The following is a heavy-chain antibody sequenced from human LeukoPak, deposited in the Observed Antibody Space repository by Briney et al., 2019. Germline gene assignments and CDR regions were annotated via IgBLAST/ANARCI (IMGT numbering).Heavy chain of an antibody. CDR3: ARRRRGYNGYEDAFDI. D-gene: IGHD5-12*01. J-gene: IGHJ3*02. CDR2: IFNSGST. Sequence: SETLSLTCTVSGGPISSYYWGWIRQPPGKGLEWIGYIFNSGSTNYNPSLKSRVTISVHTSKNQFSLKVSSVTAADTAVYYCARRRRGYNGYEDAFDIWGQGTMVTVSS. CDR1: GGPISSYY. V-gene: IGHV4-59*08.